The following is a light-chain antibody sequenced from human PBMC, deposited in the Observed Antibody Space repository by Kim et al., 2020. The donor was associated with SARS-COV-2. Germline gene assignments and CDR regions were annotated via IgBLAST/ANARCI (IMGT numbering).Light chain of an antibody. Sequence: ALTQPPSASGTPGQRVTISCSGSSSNIGSNYVYWYQQLPGTAPKLLIYRNNQRPSGVPDRFSGSKSGTSASLAISGLRSEDEADYYCAAWDDSLSGWVFGGGTQLTVL. CDR3: AAWDDSLSGWV. V-gene: IGLV1-47*01. J-gene: IGLJ3*02. CDR2: RNN. CDR1: SSNIGSNY.